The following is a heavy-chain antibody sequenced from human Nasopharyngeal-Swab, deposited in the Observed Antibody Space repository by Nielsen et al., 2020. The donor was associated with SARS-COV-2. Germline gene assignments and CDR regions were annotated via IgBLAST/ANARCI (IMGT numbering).Heavy chain of an antibody. CDR2: IIPIFGIA. CDR3: ASQGGGDYYDSRRYYNYVMDV. V-gene: IGHV1-69*04. CDR1: GGTFSSYA. Sequence: SVKVSCKASGGTFSSYAISWVRQAPGQGLEWMGRIIPIFGIANYAQKLQGRVTITADKSTSTAYMGLSSPRSEDTAVYYCASQGGGDYYDSRRYYNYVMDVWGQGTTVTVSS. J-gene: IGHJ6*02. D-gene: IGHD3-22*01.